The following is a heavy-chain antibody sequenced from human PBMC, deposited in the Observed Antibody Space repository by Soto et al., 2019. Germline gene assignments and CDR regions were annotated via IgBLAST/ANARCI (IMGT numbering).Heavy chain of an antibody. Sequence: QVQLQESGPGLVKSSQTLSLTCTVSGGSISSDGNYWSWIRQHPGKGLEWIGYIYYSGSTNYNPSLKSRVTISVDTSKNQFSLKLNSVTAADTAVYYCARDRMVRGIIYYDGMDVWGQGTTVTVSS. CDR1: GGSISSDGNY. J-gene: IGHJ6*02. V-gene: IGHV4-31*03. CDR3: ARDRMVRGIIYYDGMDV. D-gene: IGHD3-10*01. CDR2: IYYSGST.